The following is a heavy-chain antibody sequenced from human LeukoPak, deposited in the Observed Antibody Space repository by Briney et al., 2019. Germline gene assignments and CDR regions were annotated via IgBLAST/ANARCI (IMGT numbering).Heavy chain of an antibody. CDR2: ISSSSSYI. CDR3: ARDSIITIFGVVIRLDY. D-gene: IGHD3-3*01. J-gene: IGHJ4*02. V-gene: IGHV3-21*01. CDR1: GFTFSSYN. Sequence: NTGGSLRLSCAASGFTFSSYNMNWVRQAPGKGLEWVSSISSSSSYIYYADSVKGRFTISRDNAKNSLYLQMNSLRAEDTAVYYCARDSIITIFGVVIRLDYWGQGTLVTVSS.